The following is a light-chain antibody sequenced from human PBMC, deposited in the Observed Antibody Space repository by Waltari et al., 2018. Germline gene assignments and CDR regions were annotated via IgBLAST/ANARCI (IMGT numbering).Light chain of an antibody. Sequence: QTVVTQEPSFSVSPGGTVTLTCGLSSDSVSSRYYPSWYQQTPGQPPRTLSYNTNSGSTGVPDRFSGSILGAKAALTITGAQAEEESHYYCVLSLGRGTWVFGGGTKLNVL. CDR1: SDSVSSRYY. CDR3: VLSLGRGTWV. CDR2: NTN. J-gene: IGLJ3*02. V-gene: IGLV8-61*01.